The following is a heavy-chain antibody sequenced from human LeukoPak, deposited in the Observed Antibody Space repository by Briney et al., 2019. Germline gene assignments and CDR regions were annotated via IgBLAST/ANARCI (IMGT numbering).Heavy chain of an antibody. J-gene: IGHJ6*03. CDR2: INAGNGNT. Sequence: ASVKVSCKASGYTFTTYTIHWVRQAPGQRLEWMGWINAGNGNTKYSQEFQDRVTITRDTSASTAYMELSSLRSEDMAVYYCARARYETRIWPKSRYDYYHYMDVWGKGTAVTVSS. CDR3: ARARYETRIWPKSRYDYYHYMDV. V-gene: IGHV1-3*03. CDR1: GYTFTTYT. D-gene: IGHD3-3*01.